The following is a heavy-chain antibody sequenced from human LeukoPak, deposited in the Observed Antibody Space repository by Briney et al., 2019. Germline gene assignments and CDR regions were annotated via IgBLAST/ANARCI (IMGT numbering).Heavy chain of an antibody. J-gene: IGHJ4*02. CDR2: ISSSTTYK. CDR3: AKDIDEDYYDSSGYYPPDY. Sequence: GGSLRLSCATSGFTFSSYSMIWVRQAPGKGLEWVSSISSSTTYKYYADSVKGRFTISRDNSKNTLYLQMNSLRAEDTAVYYCAKDIDEDYYDSSGYYPPDYWGQGTLVTVSS. V-gene: IGHV3-21*01. D-gene: IGHD3-22*01. CDR1: GFTFSSYS.